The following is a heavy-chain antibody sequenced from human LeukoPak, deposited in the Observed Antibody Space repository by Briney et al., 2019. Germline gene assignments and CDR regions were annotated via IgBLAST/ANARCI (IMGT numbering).Heavy chain of an antibody. CDR2: IIRIFGTA. Sequence: SVKVSCKASGGTFSSYPISWVRQAPGQGLEWMGGIIRIFGTANYAQKFQGRVTITADESTSTAYMELSSLRSEDTAVYYCASNDYVWGSYLYFDIWGQGTMVTVSS. D-gene: IGHD3-16*02. CDR1: GGTFSSYP. V-gene: IGHV1-69*13. CDR3: ASNDYVWGSYLYFDI. J-gene: IGHJ3*02.